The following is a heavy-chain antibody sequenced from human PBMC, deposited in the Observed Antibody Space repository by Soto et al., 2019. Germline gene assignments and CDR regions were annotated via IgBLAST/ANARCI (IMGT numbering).Heavy chain of an antibody. CDR2: IWYDGSNK. Sequence: GGSLRLSCAASGFTFSSYGMHWVRQAPGKGLEWVAVIWYDGSNKYYADSVKGRFTISRDNSKNTLYLQMNSLRAEDTAVYYCARDYFDWSGLGNFDYWGQGTLVTVSS. V-gene: IGHV3-33*01. D-gene: IGHD3-9*01. CDR3: ARDYFDWSGLGNFDY. J-gene: IGHJ4*02. CDR1: GFTFSSYG.